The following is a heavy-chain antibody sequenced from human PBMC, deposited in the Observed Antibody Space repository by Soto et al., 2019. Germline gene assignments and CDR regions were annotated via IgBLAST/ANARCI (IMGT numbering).Heavy chain of an antibody. J-gene: IGHJ6*02. V-gene: IGHV1-8*01. CDR2: MNPNSGNT. CDR1: GYTFTSYD. Sequence: HVQLVQSGAEVKKPGASVKVSCKASGYTFTSYDINWVRQATGQGLEWMGWMNPNSGNTGYAQKFQGRVTMTRNTSIRIAYMELSNLRSKDTSVYYCDREGATLEPGVSYNYGLDVWGQGTTVTVS. D-gene: IGHD2-8*01. CDR3: DREGATLEPGVSYNYGLDV.